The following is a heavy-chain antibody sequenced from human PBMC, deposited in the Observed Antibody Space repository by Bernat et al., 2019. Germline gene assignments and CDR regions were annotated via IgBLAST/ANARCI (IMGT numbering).Heavy chain of an antibody. Sequence: QVQLQESDPGLVKPSQTLSLTCTVSGGSISSGGYYWSWIRQHPGKGLEWIGYIYYSGSTYYNPSLKSRVTISVDTSKNQFSLKLSSVTAADTAVYYCARDNVASGSYYAVYGMDVWGQGTTVTVSS. CDR3: ARDNVASGSYYAVYGMDV. CDR1: GGSISSGGYY. D-gene: IGHD3-10*01. J-gene: IGHJ6*02. V-gene: IGHV4-31*03. CDR2: IYYSGST.